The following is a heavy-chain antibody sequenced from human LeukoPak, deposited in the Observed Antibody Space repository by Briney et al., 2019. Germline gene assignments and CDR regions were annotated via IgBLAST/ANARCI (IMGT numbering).Heavy chain of an antibody. J-gene: IGHJ4*02. V-gene: IGHV3-23*01. D-gene: IGHD3-3*01. CDR3: AKVRFLEWLSPPENGRRVDY. CDR2: ISGSGGST. CDR1: GFTFSSYA. Sequence: PGGSLRLSCAASGFTFSSYAMSWVRQAPGKGLEWVSAISGSGGSTYYADSVKGRFTISRDNSKNTLYLQMNSLRAEDTAVYYCAKVRFLEWLSPPENGRRVDYWGQGTLVTVSS.